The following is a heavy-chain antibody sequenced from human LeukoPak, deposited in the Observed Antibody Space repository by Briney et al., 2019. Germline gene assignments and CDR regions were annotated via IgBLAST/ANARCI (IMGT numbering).Heavy chain of an antibody. CDR2: ISWNSDSV. J-gene: IGHJ6*02. D-gene: IGHD3-16*01. CDR3: ARAGGSRYYYAMDV. CDR1: GFTFSHYG. V-gene: IGHV3-9*01. Sequence: QPGGSLRLSCAASGFTFSHYGMHWVRQAPGKGLEWVSGISWNSDSVGYADSVKGRFTISRDNAENSLYLQMNSLRAEDTAFYYCARAGGSRYYYAMDVWGQGTTVTVSS.